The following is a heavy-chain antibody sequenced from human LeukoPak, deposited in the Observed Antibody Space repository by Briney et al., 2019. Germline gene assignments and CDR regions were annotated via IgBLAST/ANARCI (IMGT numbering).Heavy chain of an antibody. J-gene: IGHJ6*02. V-gene: IGHV3-23*01. D-gene: IGHD1-1*01. CDR1: GFTFSSYA. CDR2: ISGSGGST. Sequence: GGSLRLSCAASGFTFSSYAMSWVRQAPGKGLEWVSAISGSGGSTYYADSVEGRFTISRDNSKNTPYLQMNSLRAEDTAVYYCAKDDDYYYYYGMDVWGQGTTVTVSS. CDR3: AKDDDYYYYYGMDV.